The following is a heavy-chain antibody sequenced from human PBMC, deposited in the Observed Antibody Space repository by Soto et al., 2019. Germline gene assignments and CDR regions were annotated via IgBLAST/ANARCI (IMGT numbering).Heavy chain of an antibody. CDR1: GFTFSSFP. CDR2: ISGSGDGT. Sequence: GSLRLSCAASGFTFSSFPLSWVRQAPGMGLEWVSAISGSGDGTDYADSVKGRFTISRVNSKNTLNLQMNSLRAEDTAIYYCAGPGYSSQDYWGQGALVTVSS. CDR3: AGPGYSSQDY. D-gene: IGHD5-18*01. J-gene: IGHJ4*02. V-gene: IGHV3-23*01.